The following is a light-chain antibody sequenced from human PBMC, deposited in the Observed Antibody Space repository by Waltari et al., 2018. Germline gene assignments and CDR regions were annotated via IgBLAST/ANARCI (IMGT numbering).Light chain of an antibody. V-gene: IGLV3-21*01. CDR1: NIESKS. CDR2: YDS. CDR3: QVWDANTDPGV. J-gene: IGLJ1*01. Sequence: SYVLTQPPSVSVAPGETARLTCGGNNIESKSVHWYRQRPGQAPVLVISYDSDRPSVLPDRLAGSNSGNTATLTISRVEAGDEADYYCQVWDANTDPGVFGTGTEVTVL.